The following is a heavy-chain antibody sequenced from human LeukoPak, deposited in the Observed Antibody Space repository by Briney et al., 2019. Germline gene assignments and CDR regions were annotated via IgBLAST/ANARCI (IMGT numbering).Heavy chain of an antibody. CDR2: ISNSDGST. J-gene: IGHJ4*02. Sequence: DPGGSLRLSCTTSGFTFRKHVMTWVRQAPGKGLEWVSGISNSDGSTYNADSVKGRFIISRDDSKNTLYLQMNSLRAEDTAVYYCAKGRGHLGYCSSTSCYRRWGGFDYWGQGTLVTVSS. D-gene: IGHD2-2*01. CDR1: GFTFRKHV. CDR3: AKGRGHLGYCSSTSCYRRWGGFDY. V-gene: IGHV3-23*01.